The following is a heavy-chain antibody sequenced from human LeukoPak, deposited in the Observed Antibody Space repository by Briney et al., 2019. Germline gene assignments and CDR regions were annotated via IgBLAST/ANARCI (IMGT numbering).Heavy chain of an antibody. CDR3: ARQDSWGYYDSSSYWFDP. D-gene: IGHD3-22*01. CDR1: GGSISSSSYY. CDR2: IYYSGST. V-gene: IGHV4-39*01. Sequence: SETLSLTCTVSGGSISSSSYYWGWIRQPPGKGLEWIGSIYYSGSTYYNPSLKSRVTISVDTSKNQFSLKLSSVTAADTAVYYCARQDSWGYYDSSSYWFDPWGQGTLVTVSS. J-gene: IGHJ5*02.